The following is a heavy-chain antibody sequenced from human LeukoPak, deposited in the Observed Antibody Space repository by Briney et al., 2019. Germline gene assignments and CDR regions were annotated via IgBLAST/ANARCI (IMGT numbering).Heavy chain of an antibody. V-gene: IGHV3-23*01. CDR3: AKDREKYQLLGYYYYYMDV. CDR2: ISGSGGST. CDR1: GFTFSSYA. Sequence: GGSLRLSCAASGFTFSSYAMSWVRQAPGKGLEWVSAISGSGGSTYYADSVKGRFTISRDNSKNTLYLQMNSLRAEDTAVYYCAKDREKYQLLGYYYYYMDVWGKGTTVTVSS. J-gene: IGHJ6*03. D-gene: IGHD2-2*01.